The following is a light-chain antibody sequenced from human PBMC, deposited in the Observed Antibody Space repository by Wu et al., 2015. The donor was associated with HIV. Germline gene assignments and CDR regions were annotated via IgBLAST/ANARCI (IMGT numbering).Light chain of an antibody. J-gene: IGKJ1*01. CDR3: QQYNNWPRT. CDR1: QNVNSN. Sequence: EIVITQSPATLSVSPGEGATLSCRASQNVNSNLVWYQQKPGQAPRLLIYGASTRATGIPARFSGSGSGTEFTLTISSMQSEDFAVYYCQQYNNWPRTFGHGTKVEIK. CDR2: GAS. V-gene: IGKV3-15*01.